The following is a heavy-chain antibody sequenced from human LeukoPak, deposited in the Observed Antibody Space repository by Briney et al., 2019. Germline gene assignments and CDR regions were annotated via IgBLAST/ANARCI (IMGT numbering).Heavy chain of an antibody. J-gene: IGHJ4*02. V-gene: IGHV3-53*01. CDR1: GFTVSSNY. CDR2: IYSGGST. CDR3: ARSPPNWGLKYYFDY. Sequence: GGSLRLSCAASGFTVSSNYMSWVRQAPGKGLEWVSVIYSGGSTYYADSVKGRFTISRDNSKNTLYLQMNSLRAEDTAVYYCARSPPNWGLKYYFDYWGQGTPVTVSS. D-gene: IGHD7-27*01.